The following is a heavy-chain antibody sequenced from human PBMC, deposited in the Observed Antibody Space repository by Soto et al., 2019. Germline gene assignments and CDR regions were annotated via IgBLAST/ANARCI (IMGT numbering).Heavy chain of an antibody. J-gene: IGHJ4*02. CDR3: ARDRYIDY. Sequence: QVQLVESGGGVVQPGRSLRLSCAASGFTFSSYATHWVRQAPGKGLEWVAVISYDGSNKYYADSVKGRFTISRDNSKNTLYLQMNSLRAEDTAVYYCARDRYIDYWGQGTLVTVSS. V-gene: IGHV3-30-3*01. CDR1: GFTFSSYA. CDR2: ISYDGSNK.